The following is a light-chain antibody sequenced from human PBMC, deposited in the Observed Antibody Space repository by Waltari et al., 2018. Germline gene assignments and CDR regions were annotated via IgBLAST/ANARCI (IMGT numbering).Light chain of an antibody. CDR1: QSILYSSKNKNY. V-gene: IGKV4-1*01. CDR3: QQYYRTPQA. Sequence: DIVMTQSPDSLAVSLGERATINCKSSQSILYSSKNKNYLAWYQQKPGQPPKLLIYWASTRESGVPDRFSGSGSGTDFTLTISSLQAEDVAVYYCQQYYRTPQAFGQGTRLEIK. J-gene: IGKJ5*01. CDR2: WAS.